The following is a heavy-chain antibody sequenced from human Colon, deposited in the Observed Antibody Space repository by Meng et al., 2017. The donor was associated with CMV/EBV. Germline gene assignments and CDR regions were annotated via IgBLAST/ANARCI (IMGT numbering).Heavy chain of an antibody. J-gene: IGHJ4*02. Sequence: CKASGHTFADYYIHWVRQAPGQGPEWMGRINPNSGGSNYAEMFQGRVTLTRDTSINTVYMELSSLRSDDTAVYYCASYGSGTSSIFDYWGQGTLVTVSS. V-gene: IGHV1-2*06. CDR3: ASYGSGTSSIFDY. CDR1: GHTFADYY. CDR2: INPNSGGS. D-gene: IGHD3-10*01.